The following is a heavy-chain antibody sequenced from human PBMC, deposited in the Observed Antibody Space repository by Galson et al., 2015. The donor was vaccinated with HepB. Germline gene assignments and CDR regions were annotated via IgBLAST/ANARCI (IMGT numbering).Heavy chain of an antibody. CDR1: GYSFTSYW. V-gene: IGHV5-51*01. D-gene: IGHD3-9*01. Sequence: QSGAEVKKPGESLKISCKGSGYSFTSYWIGWVRQMPGKGLEWMGIIYPGDSDTRYSPSFQGQVTISADKSISTAYLQWSSLKASDTAMYYCARLKGTELRYFDWSLNWFDPWGQGTLVTVSS. CDR2: IYPGDSDT. CDR3: ARLKGTELRYFDWSLNWFDP. J-gene: IGHJ5*02.